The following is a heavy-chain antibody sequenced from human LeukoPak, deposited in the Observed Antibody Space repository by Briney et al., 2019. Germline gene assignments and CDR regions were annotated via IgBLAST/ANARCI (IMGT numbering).Heavy chain of an antibody. CDR2: INPNSGGT. CDR1: GYTFTSYG. Sequence: ASVKVSCKASGYTFTSYGISWVRQAPGQGLEWMGWINPNSGGTNYAQKFQGRVTMTRDTSISTAYMGLSRLRSDDTAVYYCASGEGLYSSGWYQFDYWGQGTLVTVSS. V-gene: IGHV1-2*02. CDR3: ASGEGLYSSGWYQFDY. D-gene: IGHD6-19*01. J-gene: IGHJ4*02.